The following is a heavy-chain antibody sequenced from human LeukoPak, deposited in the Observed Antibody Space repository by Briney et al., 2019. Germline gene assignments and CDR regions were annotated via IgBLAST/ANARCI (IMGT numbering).Heavy chain of an antibody. V-gene: IGHV3-66*01. CDR3: AKPPYDSRGYYPY. CDR2: IYSGGST. Sequence: GGSLRLSCAASGFTVSSNYMSWVRQAPGKGLEWVSVIYSGGSTYYADSVKGRFTISRDNSKNTLYLQMNSLRAEDTAVYYCAKPPYDSRGYYPYWGQGTLVTVSS. J-gene: IGHJ4*02. CDR1: GFTVSSNY. D-gene: IGHD3-22*01.